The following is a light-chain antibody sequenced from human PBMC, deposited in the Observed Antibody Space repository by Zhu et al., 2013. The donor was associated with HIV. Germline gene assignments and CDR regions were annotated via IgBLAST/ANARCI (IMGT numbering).Light chain of an antibody. Sequence: EIVMTQSPATLSVFTGERATLSCRASQSVSSNLAWYQQKPGQAPRLLIYGASTRATGIPARFSGSGSGTEFTLTISSLQSEDFAVYFCQQYNNWPLLTFGGGTKVEIK. CDR1: QSVSSN. V-gene: IGKV3-15*01. CDR2: GAS. J-gene: IGKJ4*01. CDR3: QQYNNWPLLT.